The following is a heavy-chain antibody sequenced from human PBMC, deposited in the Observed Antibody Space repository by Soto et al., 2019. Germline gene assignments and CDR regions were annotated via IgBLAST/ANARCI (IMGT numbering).Heavy chain of an antibody. V-gene: IGHV1-69*13. CDR3: ARAYYYDSSGYSEFGY. CDR1: GGTFSSYA. Sequence: SVKVSCKASGGTFSSYAISWVRQAPGQGLEWMGGIIPIFGTANYAQKFQGRVTITADESTSTAYMELSSLRSEDTAVYYCARAYYYDSSGYSEFGYWGQGTLVTVSS. J-gene: IGHJ4*02. CDR2: IIPIFGTA. D-gene: IGHD3-22*01.